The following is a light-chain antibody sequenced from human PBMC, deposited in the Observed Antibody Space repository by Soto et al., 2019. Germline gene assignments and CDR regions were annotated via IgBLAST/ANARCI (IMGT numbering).Light chain of an antibody. CDR1: QDITNY. Sequence: DIQMTQSPSSLSASVGDRVTITCQASQDITNYLNWFQQKSGKAPKLLIYDASNLETGVPSRFSGSGFGTDFTFTISSLQPEDIATYYCQHYGNLLLTFGGGTKVEIK. CDR3: QHYGNLLLT. V-gene: IGKV1-33*01. CDR2: DAS. J-gene: IGKJ4*01.